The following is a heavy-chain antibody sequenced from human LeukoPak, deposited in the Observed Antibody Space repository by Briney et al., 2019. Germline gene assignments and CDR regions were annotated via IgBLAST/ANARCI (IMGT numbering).Heavy chain of an antibody. Sequence: ASVKVSCKVSGYTLTELSMHWVRQAPGEGLEWMGGFDPEDGETIYAQKFQGRVTMTEDTSTDTAYMELSSLRSEDTAVYYCAATYYDFWSGYQRPFDPWGQGTLVTVSS. V-gene: IGHV1-24*01. CDR2: FDPEDGET. D-gene: IGHD3-3*01. CDR3: AATYYDFWSGYQRPFDP. J-gene: IGHJ5*02. CDR1: GYTLTELS.